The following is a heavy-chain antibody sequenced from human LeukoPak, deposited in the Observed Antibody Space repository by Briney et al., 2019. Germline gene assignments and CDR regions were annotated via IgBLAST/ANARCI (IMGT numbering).Heavy chain of an antibody. J-gene: IGHJ4*02. CDR1: GGSISGYY. CDR3: ARETAVAGSFDY. Sequence: SETLSLTCTVSGGSISGYYWSWIRQPPGKGLEWIGYIYYSGSTNYNPSLKSRVTISVDTSKNQFSLKLSSVTAADTAVYYCARETAVAGSFDYWGQGTLVTVSS. D-gene: IGHD6-19*01. V-gene: IGHV4-59*01. CDR2: IYYSGST.